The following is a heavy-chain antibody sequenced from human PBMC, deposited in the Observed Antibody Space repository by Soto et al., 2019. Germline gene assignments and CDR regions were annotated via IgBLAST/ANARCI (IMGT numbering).Heavy chain of an antibody. CDR1: GFTFSSYS. D-gene: IGHD6-6*01. CDR2: INSGSFSI. CDR3: ARNESSNIYGMDV. V-gene: IGHV3-21*01. Sequence: GGSLRLSCAASGFTFSSYSMNWVRQAPGKGLEWVSSINSGSFSINYADSVKGRFSISRDNAQNSLHLQMNNLRAEGTAVYYCARNESSNIYGMDVWGQGTTVTVSS. J-gene: IGHJ6*02.